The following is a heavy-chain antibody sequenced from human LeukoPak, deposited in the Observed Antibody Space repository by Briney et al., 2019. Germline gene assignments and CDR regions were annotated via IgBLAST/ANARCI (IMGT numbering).Heavy chain of an antibody. J-gene: IGHJ5*02. CDR3: ARYMVRGVPRTWWFDP. CDR2: IYYSGST. D-gene: IGHD3-10*01. V-gene: IGHV4-30-4*08. Sequence: PSETLSLTCTVSGGSISSGVYYWSWIRQPPGKGLEWIGYIYYSGSTYYNPSLKSRVTISVDTSKNQFSLKLSSVTAADTAVYYCARYMVRGVPRTWWFDPWGQGTLVTVSS. CDR1: GGSISSGVYY.